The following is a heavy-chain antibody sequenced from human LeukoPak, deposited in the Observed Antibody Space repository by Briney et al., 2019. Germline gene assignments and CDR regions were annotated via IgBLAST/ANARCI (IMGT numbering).Heavy chain of an antibody. CDR3: ARGGDGDYSYYYMDV. D-gene: IGHD4-17*01. J-gene: IGHJ6*03. V-gene: IGHV4-59*02. CDR2: IYYSGST. CDR1: GGSVSSYY. Sequence: SETLSLTCTVSGGSVSSYYWSWIRQPPGKGLEWIGYIYYSGSTNYNPSLKSRVTISVDTSKNQFSLKLSSVTAADTAVYYCARGGDGDYSYYYMDVWGKGTTVTVSS.